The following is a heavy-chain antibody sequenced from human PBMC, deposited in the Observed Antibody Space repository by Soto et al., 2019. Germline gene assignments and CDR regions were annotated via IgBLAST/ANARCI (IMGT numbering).Heavy chain of an antibody. CDR1: GGSISSSTYY. CDR2: ISYSGST. V-gene: IGHV4-39*01. Sequence: SETLSLTCTVSGGSISSSTYYWGWKRQPPGKGLEWIGSISYSGSTYYNPSLKSRVTISVDTSKNQFSLKLSSVTAADTAVYYCARTGAAAGYYSYYYGMDVWGQGTTVTVSS. J-gene: IGHJ6*02. D-gene: IGHD6-13*01. CDR3: ARTGAAAGYYSYYYGMDV.